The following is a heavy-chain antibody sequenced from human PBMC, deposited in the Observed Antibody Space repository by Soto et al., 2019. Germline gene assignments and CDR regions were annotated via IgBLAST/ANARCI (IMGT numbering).Heavy chain of an antibody. Sequence: QITLKESGPTLVNPTQTLTLTCTFSGFSLSTSGVGVGWIRQPPGKALEWLALIYWDDNKQYSPSLESRLTITKDTSKNQVVLTMTNMDPVDTATYYFAHKGHLHFCYHGMDVWGQGTTVTVSS. J-gene: IGHJ6*02. CDR2: IYWDDNK. CDR3: AHKGHLHFCYHGMDV. CDR1: GFSLSTSGVG. V-gene: IGHV2-5*02.